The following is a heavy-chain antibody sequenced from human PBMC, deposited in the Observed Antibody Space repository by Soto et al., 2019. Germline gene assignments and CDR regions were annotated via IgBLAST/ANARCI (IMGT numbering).Heavy chain of an antibody. CDR3: ARDTALNVDTAQKFDY. CDR1: GYTFTSYG. Sequence: QVQLVQSGAEVKKPGASVKVSCKASGYTFTSYGISWVRQAPGQGLEWMGWISAYNGNTKYAQKLQGRVTMTTDTSTSTAYMELRSLRSAETAVYYCARDTALNVDTAQKFDYWCQGTLVTVSS. CDR2: ISAYNGNT. J-gene: IGHJ4*02. D-gene: IGHD5-18*01. V-gene: IGHV1-18*01.